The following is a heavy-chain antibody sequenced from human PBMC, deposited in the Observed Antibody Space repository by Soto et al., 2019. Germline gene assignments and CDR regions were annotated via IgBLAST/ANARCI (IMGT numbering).Heavy chain of an antibody. D-gene: IGHD3-3*01. J-gene: IGHJ6*03. CDR3: ARIRITIFGVVDYYYYMDV. V-gene: IGHV4-34*01. Sequence: SETLSLTCAVYGGSFSGGYWSWIRQPPGKGLEWIGEINHSGSTNYNPSLKSRVTISVDTSKNQFSLKLSSVTAADTAVYYCARIRITIFGVVDYYYYMDVWGKGTTV. CDR1: GGSFSGGY. CDR2: INHSGST.